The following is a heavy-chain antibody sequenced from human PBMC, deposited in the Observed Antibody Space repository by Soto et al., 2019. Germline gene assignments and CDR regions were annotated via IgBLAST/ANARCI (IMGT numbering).Heavy chain of an antibody. J-gene: IGHJ4*02. CDR2: ISADGSTT. CDR3: ASVPIWCGSSSCYTEGFDS. V-gene: IGHV3-23*01. Sequence: PGGSLRLSCVASGFVFSDYAMSWVRQAPGKGLEWVSAISADGSTTYYANSVKGRFTVSRVNSKNTLYLEMNTLRAEDTAIYYCASVPIWCGSSSCYTEGFDSWGQGT. D-gene: IGHD2-15*01. CDR1: GFVFSDYA.